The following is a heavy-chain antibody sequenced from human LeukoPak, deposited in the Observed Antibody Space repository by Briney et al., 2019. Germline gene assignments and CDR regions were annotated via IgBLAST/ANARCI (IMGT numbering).Heavy chain of an antibody. J-gene: IGHJ4*02. CDR1: GYTFTSYG. Sequence: GASVKVSCKASGYTFTSYGISWVRQAPGQGLEWMGWISAYNGNTKYAQKLQGRVAMTTDTSTSTAYMELRSLRSDDTAVYYCARDRSSGYYWHFDYWGQGTLVTVSS. V-gene: IGHV1-18*01. D-gene: IGHD3-22*01. CDR3: ARDRSSGYYWHFDY. CDR2: ISAYNGNT.